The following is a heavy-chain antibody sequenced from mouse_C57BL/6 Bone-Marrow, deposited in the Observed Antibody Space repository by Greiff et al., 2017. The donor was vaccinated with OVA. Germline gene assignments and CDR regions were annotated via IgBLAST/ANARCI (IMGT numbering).Heavy chain of an antibody. CDR2: ISNLAYSI. CDR1: GSTFSDYG. V-gene: IGHV5-15*01. Sequence: EVNLVESGGGLVQPGGPLKLSCAASGSTFSDYGMAWVRQAPRKGPEWVAFISNLAYSIYYADTVTGRFTISRENAKNTLYLEMSSLRSEDTAMYYGARLYYYGSRRFAYWGQGTLVTVSA. CDR3: ARLYYYGSRRFAY. J-gene: IGHJ3*01. D-gene: IGHD1-1*01.